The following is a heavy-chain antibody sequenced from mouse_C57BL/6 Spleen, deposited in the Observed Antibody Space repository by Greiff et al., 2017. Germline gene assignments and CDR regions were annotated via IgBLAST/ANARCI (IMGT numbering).Heavy chain of an antibody. CDR1: GYTFTSYW. CDR2: IDPTSGGT. D-gene: IGHD2-3*01. J-gene: IGHJ2*01. Sequence: QVQLQQPGAELVKPGASVKLSCKASGYTFTSYWTHWVKQRPGRGLEWIGRIDPTSGGTKYNEKFKSKAPLTVDKPSSTAYMQLSSLTSEDSAIXYCARLRCYYPYYFDYWGQGTTLTVSS. V-gene: IGHV1-72*01. CDR3: ARLRCYYPYYFDY.